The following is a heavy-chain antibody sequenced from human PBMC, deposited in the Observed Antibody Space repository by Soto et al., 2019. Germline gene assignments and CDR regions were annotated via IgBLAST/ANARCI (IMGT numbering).Heavy chain of an antibody. CDR1: GYTFTDYY. J-gene: IGHJ5*02. V-gene: IGHV1-2*02. CDR2: INPNVGGT. Sequence: QVQLVQSGAEVKKPGASVYVSCKASGYTFTDYYVHWVRQAPGQVLEWMGWINPNVGGTNYARKFQGRVTMTRDTSISTVYMKLTRLRPDDTAIYYCARGGREVPRIPYDTWGQGTRVTVAS. D-gene: IGHD3-16*01. CDR3: ARGGREVPRIPYDT.